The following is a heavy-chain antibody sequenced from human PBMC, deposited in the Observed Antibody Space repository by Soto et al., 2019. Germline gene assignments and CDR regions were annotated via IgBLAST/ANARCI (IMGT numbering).Heavy chain of an antibody. CDR1: GYSFTSYW. D-gene: IGHD2-21*02. Sequence: GESLKISCKGSGYSFTSYWIGWVRQMPGKGLEWMGIIYPGDSDTRYSPSFQGQVTISADKSISTAYLQWSSLKASDTAMYYCARQSLCGGDCYSLPGTNWFDPWGQGTLVTVSS. CDR3: ARQSLCGGDCYSLPGTNWFDP. J-gene: IGHJ5*02. CDR2: IYPGDSDT. V-gene: IGHV5-51*01.